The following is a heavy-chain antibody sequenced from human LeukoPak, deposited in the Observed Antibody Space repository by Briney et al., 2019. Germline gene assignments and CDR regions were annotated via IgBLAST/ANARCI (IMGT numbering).Heavy chain of an antibody. Sequence: GGSLRLSCVASGFTLSSYDMHWVRQTTGESLEWVSIIYKTGEAFYPDSVKGRFTISREGAKNSLYLQMNSLRAGDTAVYYCAREMSGSNDAFDVWGQGTMVTVSS. V-gene: IGHV3-13*01. D-gene: IGHD3-10*01. CDR1: GFTLSSYD. CDR3: AREMSGSNDAFDV. CDR2: IYKTGEA. J-gene: IGHJ3*01.